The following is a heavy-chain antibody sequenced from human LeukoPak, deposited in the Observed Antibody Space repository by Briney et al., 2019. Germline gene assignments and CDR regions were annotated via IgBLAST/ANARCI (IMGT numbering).Heavy chain of an antibody. D-gene: IGHD2-2*01. Sequence: SETLSLTCAVYGGSFSGYYWSWIRQPPGKGLEWIGEINHSGSANYNPSLKSRVTISVDTSKNQFSLKLSSVTAADTAVYYCARGRQLPRFDYWGQGTLVTVSS. CDR1: GGSFSGYY. J-gene: IGHJ4*02. V-gene: IGHV4-34*01. CDR3: ARGRQLPRFDY. CDR2: INHSGSA.